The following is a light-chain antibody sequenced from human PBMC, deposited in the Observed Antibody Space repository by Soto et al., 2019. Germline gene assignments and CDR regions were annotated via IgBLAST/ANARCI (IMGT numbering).Light chain of an antibody. V-gene: IGKV1-27*01. J-gene: IGKJ3*01. CDR1: QGIRNF. CDR3: QKYSSVPV. CDR2: AAS. Sequence: DIQMTQSPTSLSASVGDRVTITSRASQGIRNFVAWYQQKPGKAPKLLIYAASTLQSGVPSRFSGSGSVTDFTLTINRLQPEYVAEYSCQKYSSVPVFGPGTKVDIK.